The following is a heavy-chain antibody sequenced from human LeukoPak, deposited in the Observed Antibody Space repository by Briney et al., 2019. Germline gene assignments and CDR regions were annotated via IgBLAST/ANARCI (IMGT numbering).Heavy chain of an antibody. J-gene: IGHJ4*02. CDR1: GYTFTSYG. V-gene: IGHV1-18*01. Sequence: ASVKVSCKASGYTFTSYGISWVRQAPGQGLEWMGWISAYNGNTNYAQKLQGRVTMTTDTSTSTAYMELRGLRSGDTAVYYCARDKYYYGSGTFYSSAVFDHWGQGTLVAVSS. CDR3: ARDKYYYGSGTFYSSAVFDH. CDR2: ISAYNGNT. D-gene: IGHD3-10*01.